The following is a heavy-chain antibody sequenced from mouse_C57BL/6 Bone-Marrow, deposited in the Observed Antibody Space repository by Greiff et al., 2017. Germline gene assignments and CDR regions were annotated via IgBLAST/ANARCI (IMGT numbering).Heavy chain of an antibody. Sequence: VQLQQSGAELVKPGASVKISCKASGYAFSSYWMNWVKQRPGKGLGWIGQIYPGDGDPNYNGKFKGKATLTADKSSSTAYMQLSSRTSEDSAVYFCSRPGYGVDYFDYWGQGTTLTVSS. J-gene: IGHJ2*01. V-gene: IGHV1-80*01. D-gene: IGHD1-1*02. CDR3: SRPGYGVDYFDY. CDR2: IYPGDGDP. CDR1: GYAFSSYW.